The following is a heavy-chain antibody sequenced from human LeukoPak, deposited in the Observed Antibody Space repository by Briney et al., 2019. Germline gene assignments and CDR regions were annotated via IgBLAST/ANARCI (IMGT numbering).Heavy chain of an antibody. CDR3: ARDWTKDYYDSSGYSDY. V-gene: IGHV1-46*01. D-gene: IGHD3-22*01. CDR1: GYTFTSYY. J-gene: IGHJ4*02. CDR2: INPGGGST. Sequence: ASVKVSCKASGYTFTSYYMHWVRQAPGQGLEWMGIINPGGGSTSYAQKFQGRVTMTRDTSTSTVYMELSSLRSEDTAVYYCARDWTKDYYDSSGYSDYWGQGTLVTVSS.